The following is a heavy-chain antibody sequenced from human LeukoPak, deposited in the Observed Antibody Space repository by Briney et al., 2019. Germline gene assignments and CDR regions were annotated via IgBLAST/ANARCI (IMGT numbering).Heavy chain of an antibody. J-gene: IGHJ4*02. V-gene: IGHV4-34*01. CDR2: INHSGST. CDR3: ARARAVAGLDY. CDR1: GGSFSGYY. D-gene: IGHD6-19*01. Sequence: NPGGSLTLSCAVYGGSFSGYYWSWIRQPPGKGLEWIGEINHSGSTNYNPSLKSRVTISVDTSKNQFSLKLSSVTAADTAVYYCARARAVAGLDYWGQGTLVTVSS.